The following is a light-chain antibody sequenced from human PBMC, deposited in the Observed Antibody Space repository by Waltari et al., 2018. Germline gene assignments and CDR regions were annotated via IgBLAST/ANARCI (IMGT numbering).Light chain of an antibody. CDR1: QSVSSS. Sequence: EILMTQSPATLSVSPGERATLSCRASQSVSSSLAGYQQKPGQAPRLLIYGASTRAPSIPARLGGSGSGTDFTLSISRLQSEDCAVYYCQKYKNWPPLFGGGTKVEIK. CDR3: QKYKNWPPL. CDR2: GAS. V-gene: IGKV3-15*01. J-gene: IGKJ4*01.